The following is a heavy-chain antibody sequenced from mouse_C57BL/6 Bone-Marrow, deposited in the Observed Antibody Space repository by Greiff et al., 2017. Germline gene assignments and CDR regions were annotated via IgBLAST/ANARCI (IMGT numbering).Heavy chain of an antibody. CDR1: GFSFNTYA. CDR3: VRQGGRGFAY. Sequence: VQLKESGGGLVQPKGSLKLSCAASGFSFNTYAMNWVRQAPGKGLEWVARIRSKSNNYATYYADSVKDRFTISRDDSESMLYLQMNNLKPEDTAMYYCVRQGGRGFAYWGQGTLVTVSA. J-gene: IGHJ3*01. V-gene: IGHV10-1*01. CDR2: IRSKSNNYAT.